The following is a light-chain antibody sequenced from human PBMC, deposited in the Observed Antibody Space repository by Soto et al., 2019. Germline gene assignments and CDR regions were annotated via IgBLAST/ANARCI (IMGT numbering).Light chain of an antibody. CDR2: DAS. J-gene: IGKJ4*01. CDR1: QSVSSS. Sequence: EIVLTQSPATLSLSPGETATLSCRASQSVSSSLAWYQQIPGQTPRLLIYDASNRATGIPARFSGSGSGTDLTLTVSSLEPEDFAVYYCQQRSSWPLTFGGGTKVEIK. V-gene: IGKV3-11*01. CDR3: QQRSSWPLT.